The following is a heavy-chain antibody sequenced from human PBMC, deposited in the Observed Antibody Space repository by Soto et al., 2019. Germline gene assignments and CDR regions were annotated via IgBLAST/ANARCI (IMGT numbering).Heavy chain of an antibody. Sequence: ASVKVSCKASGYTFTGYYMHWVRQAPGQGLEWMGWINPNSGGTNYAQKFQGRATMTRDTSISTAYMELSRLRSDDTAVYYCARDWLRLIAAAGTTPNYGMDVWGQGTTVTVSS. CDR1: GYTFTGYY. CDR3: ARDWLRLIAAAGTTPNYGMDV. CDR2: INPNSGGT. D-gene: IGHD6-13*01. V-gene: IGHV1-2*02. J-gene: IGHJ6*02.